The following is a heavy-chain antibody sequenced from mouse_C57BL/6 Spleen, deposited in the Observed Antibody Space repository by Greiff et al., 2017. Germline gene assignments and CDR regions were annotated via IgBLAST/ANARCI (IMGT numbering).Heavy chain of an antibody. J-gene: IGHJ2*01. V-gene: IGHV3-6*01. D-gene: IGHD2-4*01. CDR3: ARDRGDYDPFDY. Sequence: DVKLQESGPGLVKPSQSLSLTCSVTGYSITSGYYWNWIRQFPGNKLEWMGYISYDGSNNYNPSLKNRISITRDTSKNQFFLKLNSVTTEDTATYYWARDRGDYDPFDYWGQGTTLTVSS. CDR1: GYSITSGYY. CDR2: ISYDGSN.